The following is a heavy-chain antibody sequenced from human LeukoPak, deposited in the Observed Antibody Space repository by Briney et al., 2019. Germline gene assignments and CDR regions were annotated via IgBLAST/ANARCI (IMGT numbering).Heavy chain of an antibody. Sequence: PSQTLSLTCTVSGGSISSGGYYWSWIRQHPGKGLEWIGYIYYSGSTYYNPSLKSRVTISVDTSKNQLSLKLSSVTAADTAVYYCARGEDYSNYYFDYWGQGTLVTVSS. V-gene: IGHV4-31*03. CDR1: GGSISSGGYY. CDR3: ARGEDYSNYYFDY. J-gene: IGHJ4*02. CDR2: IYYSGST. D-gene: IGHD4-11*01.